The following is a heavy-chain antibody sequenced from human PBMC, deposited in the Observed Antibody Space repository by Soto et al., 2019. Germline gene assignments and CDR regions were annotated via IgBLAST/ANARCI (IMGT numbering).Heavy chain of an antibody. CDR2: IIPIFGTA. Sequence: QVQLVQSGAEVKKPGSSVKVSCMASGGTFSSYAISWVRQAPGQGLEWMGGIIPIFGTANYAQKFQGRVTITADESTSTAYMELSSLRSEDTAVYYCARESIRAAGGWFDPWGQGTLVTVSS. V-gene: IGHV1-69*01. J-gene: IGHJ5*02. CDR3: ARESIRAAGGWFDP. D-gene: IGHD6-13*01. CDR1: GGTFSSYA.